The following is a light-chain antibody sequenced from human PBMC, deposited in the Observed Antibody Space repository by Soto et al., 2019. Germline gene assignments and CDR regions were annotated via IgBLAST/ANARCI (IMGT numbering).Light chain of an antibody. CDR1: QSVSIN. Sequence: IVMTQSPATLSVSPGERATLSCRASQSVSINLAWFQQKPVQAPRLLIYGASTRATGIPARFSGSGSGTEFTLTISSLQSEDFAVYYCQQCKDWPLTFGGGTKVDI. J-gene: IGKJ4*01. CDR2: GAS. CDR3: QQCKDWPLT. V-gene: IGKV3-15*01.